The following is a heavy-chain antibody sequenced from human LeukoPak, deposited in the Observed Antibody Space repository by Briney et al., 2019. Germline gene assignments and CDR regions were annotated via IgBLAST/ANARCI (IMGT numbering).Heavy chain of an antibody. CDR2: ISAYNGNT. J-gene: IGHJ3*02. CDR3: ARGLTGAFDI. CDR1: GYPFTSYD. Sequence: GSVKVSFKASGYPFTSYDINWVRQAPGQGLEWMGWISAYNGNTNYAQKLQGRVTMTTDTSTSTAYMELRSLRSDDTAVYYCARGLTGAFDIWGQGTMVTVSS. V-gene: IGHV1-18*01. D-gene: IGHD7-27*01.